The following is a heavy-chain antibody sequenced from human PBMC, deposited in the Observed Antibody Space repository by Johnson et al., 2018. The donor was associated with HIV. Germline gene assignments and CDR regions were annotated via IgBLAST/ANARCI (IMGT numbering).Heavy chain of an antibody. J-gene: IGHJ3*02. CDR3: ARTISWIDAFDI. V-gene: IGHV3-30*04. D-gene: IGHD2-2*03. Sequence: QVQLVESGGGVVQPGRSLRLSCAASGFTFSSYAMHWVRQAPGKGLEWVEVISYDGNNKYYADSVKGRFTISRDNSKNTLYLQMNSLRAEDTAVYYSARTISWIDAFDIWGQGTMVTVSS. CDR2: ISYDGNNK. CDR1: GFTFSSYA.